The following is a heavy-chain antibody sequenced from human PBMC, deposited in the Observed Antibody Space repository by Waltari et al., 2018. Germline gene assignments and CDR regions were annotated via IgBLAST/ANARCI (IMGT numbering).Heavy chain of an antibody. CDR2: IYHSGST. D-gene: IGHD3-3*01. V-gene: IGHV4-38-2*02. J-gene: IGHJ4*02. CDR3: ASDSDFWSGFYGRFDY. CDR1: GYSISSGYY. Sequence: QVQLQESGPGLVKPSETLSLSCTVSGYSISSGYYWGWLLQPPGTGLEWIGSIYHSGSTYYNPSLKSRVTISVDTSKKQFSLKLSSVTAADTAVYYCASDSDFWSGFYGRFDYWGQGTLVTVSS.